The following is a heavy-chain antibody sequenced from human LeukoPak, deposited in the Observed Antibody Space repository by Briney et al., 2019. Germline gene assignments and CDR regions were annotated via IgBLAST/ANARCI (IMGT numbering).Heavy chain of an antibody. J-gene: IGHJ6*02. Sequence: PSETLSLTCTVSGGSISTYYWSWIRQPPGKGLEWIGYIYYSGSTNYNPSLKSRVTISVDTSKNQFSLKLSSVTAADTAVYYCAKSPYGDFGLDVWGQGTTVTVSS. CDR1: GGSISTYY. V-gene: IGHV4-59*08. CDR2: IYYSGST. CDR3: AKSPYGDFGLDV. D-gene: IGHD4-17*01.